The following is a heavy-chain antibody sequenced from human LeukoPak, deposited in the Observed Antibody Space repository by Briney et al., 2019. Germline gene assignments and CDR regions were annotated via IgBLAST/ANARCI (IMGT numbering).Heavy chain of an antibody. D-gene: IGHD4-23*01. Sequence: PGGSLRLSCAASGFTVSSNYMSWVRQAPGKGLEWVSLIYTGGSTYYTDSVKGRFTISRDNSKNTLYLQMNSLRAEDTAVYYCARDYGGNSFIGYWGQGTLVTVSS. CDR3: ARDYGGNSFIGY. V-gene: IGHV3-53*01. CDR2: IYTGGST. J-gene: IGHJ4*02. CDR1: GFTVSSNY.